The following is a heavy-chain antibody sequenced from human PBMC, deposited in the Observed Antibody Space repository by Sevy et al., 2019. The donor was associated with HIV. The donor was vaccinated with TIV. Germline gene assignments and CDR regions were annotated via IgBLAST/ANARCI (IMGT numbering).Heavy chain of an antibody. CDR1: GFTFSSYA. CDR2: ISYDGSNK. J-gene: IGHJ4*02. Sequence: GGSLRLSCAASGFTFSSYAMHWVRQAPGKGLEWVAVISYDGSNKYYADSVKGRFTISRENSKNTLYLQMNSLRAEDTAVYYCARDTAIVVVPAAKGAFDYWGQGTLVTVSS. CDR3: ARDTAIVVVPAAKGAFDY. V-gene: IGHV3-30*04. D-gene: IGHD2-2*01.